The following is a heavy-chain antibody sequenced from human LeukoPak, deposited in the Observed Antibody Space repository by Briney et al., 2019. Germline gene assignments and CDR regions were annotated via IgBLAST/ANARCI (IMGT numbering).Heavy chain of an antibody. CDR3: TGDGVAGTGTVY. J-gene: IGHJ4*02. V-gene: IGHV3-23*01. D-gene: IGHD6-19*01. Sequence: PGGSLRLSCAASGFTFSSYAMSWVRQAPGKGLEGVSAISGSGGSTYYADSVKGRFTISRDNSKNTLYLQMNSLRAEDTAVYYCTGDGVAGTGTVYWGQGTLVTVSS. CDR2: ISGSGGST. CDR1: GFTFSSYA.